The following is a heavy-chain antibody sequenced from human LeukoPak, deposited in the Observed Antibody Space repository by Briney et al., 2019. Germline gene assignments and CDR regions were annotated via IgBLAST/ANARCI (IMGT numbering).Heavy chain of an antibody. Sequence: GGSLRLSCAGSGFTFSNYWMNWVRHAPGEGLEWVGNIKEDGSETYYVDSVKGRFTISRDNAKNSLYLQMNSLRVEDTAVYYCASLRYLEKWGQGTLVTVSS. D-gene: IGHD3-3*01. V-gene: IGHV3-7*01. J-gene: IGHJ4*02. CDR3: ASLRYLEK. CDR1: GFTFSNYW. CDR2: IKEDGSET.